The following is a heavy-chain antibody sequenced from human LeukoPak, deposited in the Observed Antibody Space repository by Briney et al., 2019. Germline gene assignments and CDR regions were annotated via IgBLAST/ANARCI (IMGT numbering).Heavy chain of an antibody. CDR3: ASSEPRLLWFGELSPVRY. Sequence: KPSETLSLTCAVYGGSFSCYYWSWIRQPPGKGLEWIGEINRSGSTNYNPSLKSRVTISVDTSKNQFSLKLSSVTAADTAVYYCASSEPRLLWFGELSPVRYWGQGTLVTVSS. CDR1: GGSFSCYY. CDR2: INRSGST. J-gene: IGHJ4*02. V-gene: IGHV4-34*01. D-gene: IGHD3-10*01.